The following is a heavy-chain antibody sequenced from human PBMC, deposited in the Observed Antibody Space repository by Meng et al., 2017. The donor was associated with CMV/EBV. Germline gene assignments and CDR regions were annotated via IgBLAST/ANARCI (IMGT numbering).Heavy chain of an antibody. CDR3: AREIPQAWAS. CDR2: IYGSGNT. CDR1: GFSVSSNY. J-gene: IGHJ5*02. D-gene: IGHD2-21*01. Sequence: MRVVGAGGGLVQPGGSLRPSCTASGFSVSSNYMSWVRQAPGKGLEWISIIYGSGNTYYGDSVKGRFTISRDNFRNTLYLQMNSLRAEDTAVYYCAREIPQAWASWGQGTLVTVSS. V-gene: IGHV3-66*01.